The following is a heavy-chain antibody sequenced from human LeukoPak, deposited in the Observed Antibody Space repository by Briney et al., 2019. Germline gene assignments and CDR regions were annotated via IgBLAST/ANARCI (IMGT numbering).Heavy chain of an antibody. J-gene: IGHJ5*02. CDR2: IPYGGST. D-gene: IGHD4-17*01. CDR3: TRPNYGDYNWFDP. V-gene: IGHV4-61*01. Sequence: TSEPLSLPCTLSGGAVSSGSDHWPWIRQPPAQGLEWIGYIPYGGSTKYKHSVKSRVAMSVDTSKNQFSLKVTSVTAADTAIYYCTRPNYGDYNWFDPWGQGTLVTVSS. CDR1: GGAVSSGSDH.